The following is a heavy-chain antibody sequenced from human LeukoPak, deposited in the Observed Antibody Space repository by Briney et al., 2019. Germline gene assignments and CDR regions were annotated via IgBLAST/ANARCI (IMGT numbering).Heavy chain of an antibody. CDR1: GFTFSSYN. V-gene: IGHV3-21*04. J-gene: IGHJ4*02. Sequence: PGGSLRLSCAASGFTFSSYNMNWVRQAPGKGLEWVSFISTKSNTIYYADSVKGRFTISRDNAKNSLYLQMDSLRAEDTAVYYCARGGYNSGWYSSPDYWGQGTLVTVSS. CDR3: ARGGYNSGWYSSPDY. CDR2: ISTKSNTI. D-gene: IGHD6-19*01.